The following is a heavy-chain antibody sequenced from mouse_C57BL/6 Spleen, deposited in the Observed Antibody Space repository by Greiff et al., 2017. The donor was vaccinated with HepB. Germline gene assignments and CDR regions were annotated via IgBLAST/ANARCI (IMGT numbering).Heavy chain of an antibody. J-gene: IGHJ1*03. D-gene: IGHD2-4*01. CDR1: GYTFTSYW. CDR3: ARKGDYDFHWYFDV. CDR2: IDPSDSYT. Sequence: QVQLQQPGAELVKPGASVKLSCKASGYTFTSYWMQWVKQRTGQGLEWIGEIDPSDSYTNYNQKFKGKATLTVDTSSITAYMQLSSLTSEDSAVYYCARKGDYDFHWYFDVWGTGTTVTVSS. V-gene: IGHV1-50*01.